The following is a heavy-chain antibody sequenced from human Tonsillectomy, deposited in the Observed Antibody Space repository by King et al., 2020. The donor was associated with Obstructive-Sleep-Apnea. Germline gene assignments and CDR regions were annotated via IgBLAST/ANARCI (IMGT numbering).Heavy chain of an antibody. Sequence: VQLQESGPGLVKPSETLSLTCTVSGGSISTYYWSWIRQPPGKGLEWIGYMDYSGSTNYNPSLKSRVTISVDTSKNQFSLKLSSVTAADTAVYFCARLGPGYSYGFNWFDPWGQGTLVTVSS. CDR3: ARLGPGYSYGFNWFDP. CDR1: GGSISTYY. V-gene: IGHV4-59*08. D-gene: IGHD5-18*01. J-gene: IGHJ5*02. CDR2: MDYSGST.